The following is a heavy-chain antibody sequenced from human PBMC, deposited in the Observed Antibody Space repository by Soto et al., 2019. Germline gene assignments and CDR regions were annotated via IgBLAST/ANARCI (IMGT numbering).Heavy chain of an antibody. CDR1: GFTFSSYG. CDR2: IWYDGSNK. V-gene: IGHV3-33*01. D-gene: IGHD3-10*01. CDR3: ARERVEWFGEWPPSAHPQEDYYGMDV. Sequence: GGSLRLSCAASGFTFSSYGMHWVRQAPGKGLEWVAVIWYDGSNKYYADSVKGRFTISRDNSKNTLYLQMNSLRAEDTAVYYCARERVEWFGEWPPSAHPQEDYYGMDVWGQGTTVTVSS. J-gene: IGHJ6*02.